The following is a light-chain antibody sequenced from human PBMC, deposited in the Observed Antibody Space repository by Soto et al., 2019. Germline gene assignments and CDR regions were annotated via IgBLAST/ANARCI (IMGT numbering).Light chain of an antibody. Sequence: IQMTHSPSTLSASVGDRVTITCRASQSISSWLAWYQQKPGKAPKVLIFDASSLESGVPSRFSGSGSATEFTLTISSLQPDDFATYYCQQYNSYWKFGQGTKVDIK. CDR2: DAS. V-gene: IGKV1-5*01. CDR1: QSISSW. J-gene: IGKJ1*01. CDR3: QQYNSYWK.